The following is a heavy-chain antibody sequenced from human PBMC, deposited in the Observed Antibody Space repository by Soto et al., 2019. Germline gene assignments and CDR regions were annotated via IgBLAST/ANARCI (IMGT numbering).Heavy chain of an antibody. CDR2: INPSGGST. CDR3: ARERWGDYGDSFSVDY. CDR1: GYTFTSYY. D-gene: IGHD4-17*01. Sequence: ASVKVSCKASGYTFTSYYMHWVRPAPGQGLEWMGIINPSGGSTSYAQKFQGRVTMTRDTSTSTVYMELSSLRSEDTAVYYCARERWGDYGDSFSVDYWGQGTLVTVSS. V-gene: IGHV1-46*01. J-gene: IGHJ4*02.